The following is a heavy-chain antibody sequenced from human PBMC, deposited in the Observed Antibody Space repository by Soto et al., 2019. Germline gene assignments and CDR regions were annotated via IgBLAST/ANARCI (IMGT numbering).Heavy chain of an antibody. CDR3: ARDYDYYYYGMDV. D-gene: IGHD4-17*01. V-gene: IGHV3-33*01. J-gene: IGHJ6*02. CDR1: GFTFSSYG. CDR2: IWYDGSKK. Sequence: PGGSLRLSCAASGFTFSSYGMHWVRQAPGKGLEWVAVIWYDGSKKYYVDSVKGRFSISRDNSKNTLDLQMNRLRAEDTAVYYCARDYDYYYYGMDVWGQGTTVTVSS.